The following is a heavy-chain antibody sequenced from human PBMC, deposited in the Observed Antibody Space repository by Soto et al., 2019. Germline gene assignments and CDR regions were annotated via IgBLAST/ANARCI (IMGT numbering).Heavy chain of an antibody. CDR1: GYTFTSYG. CDR2: INAYNGKT. Sequence: QVQLVQSGAEVKKPGASVKVSCKASGYTFTSYGITWVRQAPGQGLEWMGWINAYNGKTQYAQKLQGRVTMTTDTSTSTAYMELRSLRSDDTAMYYCARVESVAGGKYYFDYWGQGTLVTVSS. D-gene: IGHD6-13*01. J-gene: IGHJ4*02. V-gene: IGHV1-18*01. CDR3: ARVESVAGGKYYFDY.